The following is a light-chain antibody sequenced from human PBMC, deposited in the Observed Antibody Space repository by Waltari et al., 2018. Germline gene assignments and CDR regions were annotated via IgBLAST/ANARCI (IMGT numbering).Light chain of an antibody. CDR3: QQYYSTPLT. J-gene: IGKJ4*01. CDR2: WAS. CDR1: QSVLYSSNNKNY. V-gene: IGKV4-1*01. Sequence: DIVMTQSPDSLAVSLGERATINCTSNQSVLYSSNNKNYLAWYQQKPGQPPKLLIYWASTRESGVPDRFSGSGSGTDFTLTISSLQAEDVAVYYCQQYYSTPLTFGGGTKVEIK.